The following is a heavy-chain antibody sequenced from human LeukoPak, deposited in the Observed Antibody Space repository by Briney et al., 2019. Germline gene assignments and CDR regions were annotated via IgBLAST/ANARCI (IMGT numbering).Heavy chain of an antibody. Sequence: ASVKVSCKASGGTFSSYAISWVRQAPGQGLEWMGGIVPIFGTANYAQKFQGRVTITADESTSTAYMELSSLRSEDTAVYYCARERIMGTGTSDYWGQGTLVTVSS. CDR3: ARERIMGTGTSDY. D-gene: IGHD1-1*01. CDR2: IVPIFGTA. J-gene: IGHJ4*02. CDR1: GGTFSSYA. V-gene: IGHV1-69*01.